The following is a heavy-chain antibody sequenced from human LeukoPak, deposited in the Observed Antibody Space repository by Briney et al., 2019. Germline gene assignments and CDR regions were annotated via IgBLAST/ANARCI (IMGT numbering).Heavy chain of an antibody. CDR1: GGSISSYY. J-gene: IGHJ6*02. Sequence: SETLSLTCTVSGGSISSYYWSWIRQPAGKGLEWIGRIYTSGSTNYNPSLKSRVTMSVDTSKNQFSLKLSSVTAADTAVYYCAILPTPLTYYYYYDMDVWGQGTTVTVSS. CDR3: AILPTPLTYYYYYDMDV. CDR2: IYTSGST. V-gene: IGHV4-4*07. D-gene: IGHD3-10*01.